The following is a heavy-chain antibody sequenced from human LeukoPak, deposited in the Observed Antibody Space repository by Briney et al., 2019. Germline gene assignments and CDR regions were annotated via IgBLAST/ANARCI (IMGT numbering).Heavy chain of an antibody. CDR2: IYSGGST. J-gene: IGHJ4*02. D-gene: IGHD6-19*01. CDR3: ARVGYTSGWYRN. CDR1: GFTVSSNY. V-gene: IGHV3-66*01. Sequence: GGSLRLSCAASGFTVSSNYMSWVRQAPGKGLEWVSVIYSGGSTFYADSVQGRFTISRDNSNNTLFLQMNRLRVEDTAVYYCARVGYTSGWYRNRGQGTLVTVSS.